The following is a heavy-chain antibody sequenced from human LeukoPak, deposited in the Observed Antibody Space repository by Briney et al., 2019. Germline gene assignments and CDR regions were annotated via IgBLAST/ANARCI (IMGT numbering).Heavy chain of an antibody. Sequence: GGSLRLSCAASGFTFTNYAMIWVRLAPGRGLEWVSAILVSNSPYYGDSVKGRFTISRDNSEDMLYLQMNSLRDEDTALYYCARARIEVSGTGAFDIWGHGTMVTVPS. V-gene: IGHV3-23*01. D-gene: IGHD6-19*01. CDR2: ILVSNSP. CDR1: GFTFTNYA. CDR3: ARARIEVSGTGAFDI. J-gene: IGHJ3*02.